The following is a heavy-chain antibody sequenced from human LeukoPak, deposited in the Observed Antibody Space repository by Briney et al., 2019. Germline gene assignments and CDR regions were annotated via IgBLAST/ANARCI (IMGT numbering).Heavy chain of an antibody. V-gene: IGHV3-21*01. CDR3: ARDRQQLWLKEGSFDY. CDR1: GFTFSSYS. CDR2: ISSSSSYI. Sequence: PGGSLRLSCAASGFTFSSYSMNWVRQAPGKGLEWVSSISSSSSYIYYADSVKGRFTISRDNAKNSLYLQMNSLRAEDTAVYYCARDRQQLWLKEGSFDYWGQGTLVTVSS. D-gene: IGHD5-18*01. J-gene: IGHJ4*02.